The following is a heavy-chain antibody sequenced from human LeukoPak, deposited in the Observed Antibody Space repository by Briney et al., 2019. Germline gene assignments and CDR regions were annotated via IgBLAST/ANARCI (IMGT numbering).Heavy chain of an antibody. J-gene: IGHJ5*02. Sequence: EGSLRLSCAASGFTFSSYWMHRVRQAPGKGLVWVSRINSDGSSTSYADSVKGRFTISRDNAKNTLYLQMNSLRAEDTAVYYCARATRYCSGGSCYSNWFDPWGQGTLVTVSS. V-gene: IGHV3-74*01. CDR1: GFTFSSYW. CDR2: INSDGSST. D-gene: IGHD2-15*01. CDR3: ARATRYCSGGSCYSNWFDP.